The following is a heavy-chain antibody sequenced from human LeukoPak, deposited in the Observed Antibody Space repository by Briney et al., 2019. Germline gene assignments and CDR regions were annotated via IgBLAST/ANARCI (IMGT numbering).Heavy chain of an antibody. D-gene: IGHD2-2*01. CDR1: GGTFSSYA. J-gene: IGHJ5*02. Sequence: SVKVSCKASGGTFSSYAISWVRQAPGQGLEWMGRIIPILGIANYAQKFQGRVTITADKSTSTAYMELSSLRSEDTAVYYCAREDGVVPAAPTNWFDPWGQGTLVTVSS. CDR3: AREDGVVPAAPTNWFDP. CDR2: IIPILGIA. V-gene: IGHV1-69*04.